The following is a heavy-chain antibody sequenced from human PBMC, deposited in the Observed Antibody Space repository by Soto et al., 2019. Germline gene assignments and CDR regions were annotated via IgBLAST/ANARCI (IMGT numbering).Heavy chain of an antibody. Sequence: EVQLLEYGGDLVQPGGSLRLSCEASGFTFSNYAMCWVRQAPGKGLEWVTGISARGGTTYYVDSAKGRFTISRDNSKSTLYLQMNSLGAEDRAVYYCAKDRGFGAWHGMDVGGQGTTVTVSS. CDR3: AKDRGFGAWHGMDV. CDR1: GFTFSNYA. J-gene: IGHJ6*02. D-gene: IGHD3-10*01. V-gene: IGHV3-23*01. CDR2: ISARGGTT.